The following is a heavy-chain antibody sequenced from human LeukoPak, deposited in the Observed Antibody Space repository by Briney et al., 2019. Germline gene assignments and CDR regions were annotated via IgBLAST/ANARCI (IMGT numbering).Heavy chain of an antibody. D-gene: IGHD2-21*02. CDR3: ARKRDCGGDCEWYFDL. J-gene: IGHJ2*01. CDR2: IYYSGST. V-gene: IGHV4-59*08. Sequence: PSETLSLTCTVSGGSISSYYWSWIRQPPGKGLEWIGYIYYSGSTNYNPSLKSRVTISVDTSKNQFSLKLSSVTAADTAVYYCARKRDCGGDCEWYFDLWGRGTLVTVSS. CDR1: GGSISSYY.